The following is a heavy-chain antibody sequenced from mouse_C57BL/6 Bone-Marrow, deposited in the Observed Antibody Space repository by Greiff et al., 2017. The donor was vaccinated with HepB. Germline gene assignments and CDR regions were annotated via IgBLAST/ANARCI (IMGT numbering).Heavy chain of an antibody. D-gene: IGHD2-4*01. Sequence: QVQLQQSGAELVRPGPSVKVSCKASGYAFTNYLIEWVKQRPGQGLEWIGVINPGSGGTNYNEKFKGKATLTADKSSSTAYMQLSSLTSEDSAVYFCARPYDYDGFDYWGQGTTLTVSS. V-gene: IGHV1-54*01. J-gene: IGHJ2*01. CDR2: INPGSGGT. CDR3: ARPYDYDGFDY. CDR1: GYAFTNYL.